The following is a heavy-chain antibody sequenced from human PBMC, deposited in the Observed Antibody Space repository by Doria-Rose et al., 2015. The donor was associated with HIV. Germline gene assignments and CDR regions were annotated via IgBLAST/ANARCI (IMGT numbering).Heavy chain of an antibody. CDR2: LSSDGTT. Sequence: LEWVSLLSSDGTTYYADSVRGRFTISRDNSKNTLFLQMNDLRVEDTALYYCAREVYSYGYYNYWGRGTRGTGSA. CDR3: AREVYSYGYYNY. V-gene: IGHV3-53*01. J-gene: IGHJ4*02. D-gene: IGHD3-3*01.